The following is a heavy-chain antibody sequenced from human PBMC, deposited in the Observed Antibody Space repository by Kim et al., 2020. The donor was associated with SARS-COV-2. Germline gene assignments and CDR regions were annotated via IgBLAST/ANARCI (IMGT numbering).Heavy chain of an antibody. CDR1: GFIFSNYD. V-gene: IGHV3-13*01. CDR2: IDTGGDT. CDR3: ARVGYYYDSSGDYYYYGMDV. Sequence: GGSLRLSCAASGFIFSNYDMHWVRQATGKGLEWVSAIDTGGDTYYRGSVKGRFTISRENAKKSLYLQMNSLRAGDTAIYYCARVGYYYDSSGDYYYYGMDVWGQGTTVTVSS. D-gene: IGHD3-22*01. J-gene: IGHJ6*02.